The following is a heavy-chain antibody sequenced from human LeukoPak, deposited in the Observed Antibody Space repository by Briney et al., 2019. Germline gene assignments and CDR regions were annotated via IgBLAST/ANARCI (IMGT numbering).Heavy chain of an antibody. CDR2: VYYSGSI. V-gene: IGHV4-39*07. CDR3: ARRDYAAWFDP. D-gene: IGHD4/OR15-4a*01. J-gene: IGHJ5*02. CDR1: GDSITSGEYY. Sequence: SETLSLTCSVSGDSITSGEYYWAWLRQPPGKGLEWLGSVYYSGSIKYNPSLKGRVSISRDMSKNQFSLNPNSVNATDTAVYYCARRDYAAWFDPWGQGTLVTVSS.